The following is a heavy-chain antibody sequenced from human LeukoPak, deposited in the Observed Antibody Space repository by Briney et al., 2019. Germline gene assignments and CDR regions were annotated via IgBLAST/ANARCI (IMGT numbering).Heavy chain of an antibody. CDR1: GFTFSNAW. D-gene: IGHD1-26*01. J-gene: IGHJ3*02. CDR3: TTEVSGSYWSDI. CDR2: IKSKTDGGTT. Sequence: GGSLRLSCAASGFTFSNAWMSWVRQAPGKGLEWVGRIKSKTDGGTTDYAAPVKGRFTISRDDSKNTLYLQMNSLKAEDTAVYYCTTEVSGSYWSDIWGQGTMVTVSS. V-gene: IGHV3-15*01.